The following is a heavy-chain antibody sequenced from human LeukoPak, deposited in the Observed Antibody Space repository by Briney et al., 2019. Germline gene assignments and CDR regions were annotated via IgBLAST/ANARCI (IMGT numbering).Heavy chain of an antibody. CDR2: ISGSGGST. CDR3: AKDKGVAVALGDY. J-gene: IGHJ4*02. V-gene: IGHV3-23*01. D-gene: IGHD6-19*01. CDR1: GFTFSSYA. Sequence: GGSLRPSCAASGFTFSSYAMSWVRQAPGKGLEWVSAISGSGGSTYYADSVKGRFTISRDNSKNTLYLQMNSLRAEDTAVYYCAKDKGVAVALGDYWGQGTLVTVSS.